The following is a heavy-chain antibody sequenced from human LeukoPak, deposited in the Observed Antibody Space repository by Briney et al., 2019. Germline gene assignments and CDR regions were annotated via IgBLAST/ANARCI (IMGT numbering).Heavy chain of an antibody. Sequence: PGGTLRLSCAASGFTFSSYAMTWLRQAPAKGLEWVSTISSGGGDTYYADSVMGRFTISRDNYTNTVYLQMNSLRAEDRALYYCATGIPAAGRGFDYWGQGTVVSVFS. D-gene: IGHD6-13*01. CDR1: GFTFSSYA. CDR3: ATGIPAAGRGFDY. CDR2: ISSGGGDT. V-gene: IGHV3-23*01. J-gene: IGHJ4*02.